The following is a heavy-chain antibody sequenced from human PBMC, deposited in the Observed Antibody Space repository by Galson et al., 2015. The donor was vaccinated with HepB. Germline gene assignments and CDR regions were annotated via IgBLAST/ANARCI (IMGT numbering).Heavy chain of an antibody. CDR3: ARDFFDYDSSGYYYAFDY. Sequence: SVKVSCKASGYTFTSYGISWVRQAPGQGLEWMGWISAYNGNTNYAQKLQGRVTMTTDTSTSTAYMELRSLRSDDTAVYYCARDFFDYDSSGYYYAFDYWGQGTLVTVSS. CDR1: GYTFTSYG. D-gene: IGHD3-22*01. V-gene: IGHV1-18*01. CDR2: ISAYNGNT. J-gene: IGHJ4*02.